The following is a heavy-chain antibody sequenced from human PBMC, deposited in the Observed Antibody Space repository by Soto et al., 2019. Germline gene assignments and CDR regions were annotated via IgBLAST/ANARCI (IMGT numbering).Heavy chain of an antibody. CDR3: ARVAAAAGKTPSSQSHDY. CDR1: GYTFTGYY. CDR2: INPNSGGT. J-gene: IGHJ4*02. V-gene: IGHV1-2*02. D-gene: IGHD6-13*01. Sequence: ASVKVSCKASGYTFTGYYMHWVRQAPGQGLEWMGWINPNSGGTNYARKFQGRVTITADKSTSTAYMELSSLRSEDTAVYYCARVAAAAGKTPSSQSHDYWGQGTLVTVSS.